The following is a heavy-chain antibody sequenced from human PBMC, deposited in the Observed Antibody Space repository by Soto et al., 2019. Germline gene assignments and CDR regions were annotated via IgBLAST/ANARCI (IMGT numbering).Heavy chain of an antibody. J-gene: IGHJ4*02. CDR1: GGSISNVNDC. V-gene: IGHV4-30-4*01. D-gene: IGHD7-27*01. CDR3: AGGRSGDKVDY. Sequence: QVQLQESGPGLVKPSQTLSLTCIVSGGSISNVNDCWSWIRQRPDKGLEWIGHIYSGGSIYNNPSLTRLVTILVDTSKNQFSLQLSSVSAADTAVYYCAGGRSGDKVDYWGQGTLVTVSS. CDR2: IYSGGSI.